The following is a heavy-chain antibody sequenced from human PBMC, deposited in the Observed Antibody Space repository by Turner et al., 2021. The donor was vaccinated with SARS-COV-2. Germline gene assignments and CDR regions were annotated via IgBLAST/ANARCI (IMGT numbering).Heavy chain of an antibody. CDR3: ARHSTVTENYSNGMDV. Sequence: QVQLQESGPGLVKPSETVSLTCTVSGGSMRSNYWTWVRQPPGKGLEWIGLIYYSGGTNYNPSLKSRVTISIDTSKNQFSLSLSSVTAADTAVYYCARHSTVTENYSNGMDVWGQGTTVTVS. D-gene: IGHD4-17*01. CDR2: IYYSGGT. J-gene: IGHJ6*02. V-gene: IGHV4-59*08. CDR1: GGSMRSNY.